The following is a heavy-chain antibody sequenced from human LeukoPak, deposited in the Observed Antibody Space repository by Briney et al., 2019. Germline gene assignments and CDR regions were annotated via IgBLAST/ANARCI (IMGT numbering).Heavy chain of an antibody. CDR2: ISYDGSNK. J-gene: IGHJ4*02. Sequence: GGSLRLSCAASGFTFSSYAVHWVRQAPGKGLEWVAVISYDGSNKYYADSVKGRFTISRDNSKNTLYLQMNSLRAEDTAVYYCASRYTRFDYWGQGTLVTVSS. V-gene: IGHV3-30-3*01. CDR3: ASRYTRFDY. CDR1: GFTFSSYA. D-gene: IGHD3-16*02.